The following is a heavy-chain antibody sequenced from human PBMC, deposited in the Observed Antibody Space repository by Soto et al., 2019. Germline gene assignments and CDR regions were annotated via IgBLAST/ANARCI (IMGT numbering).Heavy chain of an antibody. J-gene: IGHJ4*02. CDR2: IYHSGST. Sequence: SETLALTCAVSGGSISSGGYSWSWIRQPPGQGLEWIGYIYHSGSTYYNPSLKSRVTISVDRSKNQFSLKLSSVTAADTAVYYCARVRGYDSSGYYESRYDYWGQGTVVTVSS. CDR1: GGSISSGGYS. D-gene: IGHD3-22*01. CDR3: ARVRGYDSSGYYESRYDY. V-gene: IGHV4-30-2*01.